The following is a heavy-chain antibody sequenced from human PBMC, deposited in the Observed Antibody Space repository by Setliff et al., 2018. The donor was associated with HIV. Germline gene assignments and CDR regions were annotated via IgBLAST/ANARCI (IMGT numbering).Heavy chain of an antibody. CDR3: ARDASYSGSYYKRPFDI. Sequence: SETLSLTCTVSGGSISSHYWSWIRQPPGKGLEWIGSLYYSGSTVYNPSLKSPVTISLDASKTQFSLRLTSVTAADTAVYFCARDASYSGSYYKRPFDIWGQGTMVTVSS. CDR2: LYYSGST. J-gene: IGHJ3*02. V-gene: IGHV4-59*11. CDR1: GGSISSHY. D-gene: IGHD1-26*01.